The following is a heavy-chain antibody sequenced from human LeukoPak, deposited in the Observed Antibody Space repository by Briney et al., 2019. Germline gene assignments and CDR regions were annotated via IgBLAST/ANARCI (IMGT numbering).Heavy chain of an antibody. D-gene: IGHD6-13*01. Sequence: GSSVKVSCRASGGTFSSYAISWVRQAPGQGLEWMGGIIPIFGTANYAQKFQGRVTITADESTSTAYMELSSLRAEDTAVYYCEGSSSWYGLQYWGQGTLVTVSS. J-gene: IGHJ4*02. V-gene: IGHV1-69*01. CDR1: GGTFSSYA. CDR2: IIPIFGTA. CDR3: EGSSSWYGLQY.